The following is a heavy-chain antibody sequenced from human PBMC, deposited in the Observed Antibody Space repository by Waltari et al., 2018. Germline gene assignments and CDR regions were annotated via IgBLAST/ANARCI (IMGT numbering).Heavy chain of an antibody. J-gene: IGHJ3*02. CDR2: IYYSGST. V-gene: IGHV4-59*01. D-gene: IGHD6-13*01. Sequence: QVQLQESGPGLVKPSETLSLTCTVPGGSISSYHWIWIRQPPGKGLEWIGYIYYSGSTNYNPSLKSRVTISVDTSKNQFSLKLSSVTAADTAVYYCARDLGIAAAAVAFDIWGQGTMVTVSS. CDR1: GGSISSYH. CDR3: ARDLGIAAAAVAFDI.